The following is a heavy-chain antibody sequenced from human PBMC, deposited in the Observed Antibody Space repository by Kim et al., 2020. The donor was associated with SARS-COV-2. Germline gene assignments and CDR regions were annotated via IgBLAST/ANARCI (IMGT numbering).Heavy chain of an antibody. J-gene: IGHJ6*02. V-gene: IGHV1-69*13. CDR1: GGTFSSYA. Sequence: SVKVSCKASGGTFSSYAISWVRQAPGQGLEWMGGIIPIFGTANYAQKFQGRVTITADESTSTAYMELSSLRSEDTAVYYCARDHRRRGTTVVTQSYYYYYGMDVWGQGTTVTVSS. D-gene: IGHD4-17*01. CDR3: ARDHRRRGTTVVTQSYYYYYGMDV. CDR2: IIPIFGTA.